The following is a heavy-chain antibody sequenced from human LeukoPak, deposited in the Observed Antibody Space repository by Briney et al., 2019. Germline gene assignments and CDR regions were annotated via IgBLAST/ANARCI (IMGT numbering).Heavy chain of an antibody. Sequence: GGSLRLSCAASGFTFSSYGMHWVRQAPGKGLEWVAVIWYDGSNKYYADSVKGRFTIPRDNSKNTLYLQMNSLRAEDTAVYYCARSRRLRSGNDAFDIWGQGTMVTVSS. CDR3: ARSRRLRSGNDAFDI. CDR2: IWYDGSNK. CDR1: GFTFSSYG. J-gene: IGHJ3*02. V-gene: IGHV3-33*01. D-gene: IGHD5-12*01.